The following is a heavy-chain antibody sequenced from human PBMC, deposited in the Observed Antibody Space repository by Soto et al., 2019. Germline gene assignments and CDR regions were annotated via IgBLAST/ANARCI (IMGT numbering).Heavy chain of an antibody. D-gene: IGHD3-16*01. CDR1: GGSISTYS. CDR2: VDTTGGT. J-gene: IGHJ3*02. V-gene: IGHV4-4*07. Sequence: QVQLQESGPGLVEPSETLSLTCTVSGGSISTYSWNWIRQPAGKGLGWIGRVDTTGGTNYIASLKSRVTMSVDTSKNQFSLDLGFVIAADTGVYFCAEDDSGAADIWGQGTMVTVS. CDR3: AEDDSGAADI.